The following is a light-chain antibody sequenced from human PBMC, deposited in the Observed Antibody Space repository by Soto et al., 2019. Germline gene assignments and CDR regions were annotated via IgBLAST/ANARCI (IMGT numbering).Light chain of an antibody. CDR1: QSVSSN. CDR2: GAS. CDR3: QQYYDWPIN. V-gene: IGKV3-15*01. J-gene: IGKJ5*01. Sequence: IVMTHSPATLSVSPWERATLSCRASQSVSSNLAWYQQKPGQAPRLLIYGASTRATGIPARFSGSGSGTEFTLTISSLQSEDFAVYYCQQYYDWPINFGQGTRLEIK.